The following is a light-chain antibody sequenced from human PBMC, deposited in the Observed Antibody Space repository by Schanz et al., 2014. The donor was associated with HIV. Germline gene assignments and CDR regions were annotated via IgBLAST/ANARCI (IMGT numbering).Light chain of an antibody. CDR1: SSDVGDYNY. Sequence: QSALTQPRSVSGSPGQSVTISCTGTSSDVGDYNYVSWYQQHPGKAPKLMIYDVTERPSGVPDRLSGSKSGNTASLTISGLVADDEADYYCASYTSTDAVVFGTGTKLTVL. J-gene: IGLJ1*01. V-gene: IGLV2-11*01. CDR3: ASYTSTDAVV. CDR2: DVT.